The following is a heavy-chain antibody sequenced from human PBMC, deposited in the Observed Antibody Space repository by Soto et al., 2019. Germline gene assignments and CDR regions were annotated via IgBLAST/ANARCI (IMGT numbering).Heavy chain of an antibody. CDR3: ARGYYDFWSGRENYYYYYMDV. CDR2: IYYSGST. Sequence: SETLSLTCTVSGGSISSYYWSWIRQPPGKGLEWIGYIYYSGSTNYNPSLKSRVTISVETSKNQFSLKLSSVTAADTAVYYCARGYYDFWSGRENYYYYYMDVWGKGTTVTVSS. D-gene: IGHD3-3*01. J-gene: IGHJ6*03. CDR1: GGSISSYY. V-gene: IGHV4-59*01.